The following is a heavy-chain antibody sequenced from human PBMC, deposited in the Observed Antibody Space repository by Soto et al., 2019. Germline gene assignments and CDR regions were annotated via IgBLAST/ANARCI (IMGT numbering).Heavy chain of an antibody. CDR3: ARAAPGMDV. J-gene: IGHJ6*02. CDR1: GFTLSDFA. V-gene: IGHV3-30-3*01. Sequence: QVQLVESGGGVVQPGRSLRLSCAASGFTLSDFAMHWVRQAPGKGLEWVALISNDGGNEHYGDSVKGRFTISRDNSKHMLNLQVTSLRVEDRAVYYCARAAPGMDVWGRGTTVTVSS. CDR2: ISNDGGNE.